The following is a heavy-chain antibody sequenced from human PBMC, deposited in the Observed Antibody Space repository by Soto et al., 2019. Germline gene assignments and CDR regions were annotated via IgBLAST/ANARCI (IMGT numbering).Heavy chain of an antibody. Sequence: EVLVVEYGGGLVKPGGSLRLSCAASGFTFSTYSMNWVSQAPGKGLEWVSSINTASYIYYADSVKGRFTISRDDAKNSLYLQMNCLRDEDTAVYYCAREGGYCTGGCCRYFDYWAQGNPGHRLL. CDR1: GFTFSTYS. J-gene: IGHJ4*02. D-gene: IGHD2-15*01. V-gene: IGHV3-21*01. CDR3: AREGGYCTGGCCRYFDY. CDR2: INTASYI.